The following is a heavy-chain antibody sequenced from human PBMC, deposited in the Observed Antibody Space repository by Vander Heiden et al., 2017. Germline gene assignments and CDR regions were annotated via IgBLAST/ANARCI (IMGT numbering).Heavy chain of an antibody. V-gene: IGHV3-48*02. D-gene: IGHD3-9*01. CDR2: ISSSSSTI. J-gene: IGHJ6*02. Sequence: EVQLVESGGGLVQPGGSLRPSCAASGFTFSGYSMNWVRQAPGKGLEWVSYISSSSSTIYYADSVKGRFTISRDNGKNSLYLQMNSLRDEDTALYYCASYYDTTYGMDVWGQGTTVTVSS. CDR3: ASYYDTTYGMDV. CDR1: GFTFSGYS.